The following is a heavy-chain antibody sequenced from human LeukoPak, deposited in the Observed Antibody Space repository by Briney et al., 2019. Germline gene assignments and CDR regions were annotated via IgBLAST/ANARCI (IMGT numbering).Heavy chain of an antibody. V-gene: IGHV3-23*01. D-gene: IGHD3-16*01. CDR2: ISGSGGST. J-gene: IGHJ4*02. Sequence: AGGSLRLSCAASGFTFSSYAMSWVRQAPGKWVEWVSAISGSGGSTYYADSVKGRFTISRDNSKNTLYLQMNSLRAEDTAVYYCAKDRGGARGFCDYWGQGTLVTVSS. CDR1: GFTFSSYA. CDR3: AKDRGGARGFCDY.